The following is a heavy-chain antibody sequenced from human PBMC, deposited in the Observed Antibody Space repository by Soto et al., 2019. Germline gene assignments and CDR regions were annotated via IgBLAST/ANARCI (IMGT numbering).Heavy chain of an antibody. CDR3: ARAPLYCISTSCYADYYYGMDV. CDR1: GGSISSGGYS. J-gene: IGHJ6*02. D-gene: IGHD2-2*01. CDR2: IYHSGST. Sequence: SSETLSLTCAVSGGSISSGGYSWSWIRQPPGKGLEWIGYIYHSGSTYYNPSLKSRVTISVDRSKNQFSLKLSSVTAADTAVYYCARAPLYCISTSCYADYYYGMDVWGQGTTVT. V-gene: IGHV4-30-2*01.